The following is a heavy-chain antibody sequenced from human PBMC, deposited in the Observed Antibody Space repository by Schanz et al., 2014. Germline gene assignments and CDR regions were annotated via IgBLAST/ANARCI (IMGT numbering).Heavy chain of an antibody. J-gene: IGHJ4*02. Sequence: EVQLVESGGYLVQPGGSLRLSCSASGFTFSSYAMHWVRQASGKGLEYVSAITRSGGGTYYSDSVKGRFTISRDNSKNTLYLQMSSLRAEDTAVYYCAKQIHYDILTVTRNWGQGTLVTVSS. D-gene: IGHD3-9*01. V-gene: IGHV3-64D*06. CDR1: GFTFSSYA. CDR2: ITRSGGGT. CDR3: AKQIHYDILTVTRN.